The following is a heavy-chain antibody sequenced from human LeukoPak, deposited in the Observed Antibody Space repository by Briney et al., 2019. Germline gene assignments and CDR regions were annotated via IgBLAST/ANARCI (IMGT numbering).Heavy chain of an antibody. V-gene: IGHV4-39*01. J-gene: IGHJ5*02. D-gene: IGHD3-10*01. CDR1: GASMNTTNFY. CDR3: ARQGTMTRGGYWLDP. CDR2: ISYAGST. Sequence: SETLSLTCTVSGASMNTTNFYWGWIRQPPGKGLESIGSISYAGSTYPNPSLNSRVTISVDTSKNQFSLKLSSVTAADTAVYFCARQGTMTRGGYWLDPWGQGTLVIVSS.